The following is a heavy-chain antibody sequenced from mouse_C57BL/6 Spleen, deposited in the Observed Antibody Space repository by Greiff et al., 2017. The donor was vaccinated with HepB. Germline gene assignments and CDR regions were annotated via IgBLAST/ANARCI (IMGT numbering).Heavy chain of an antibody. CDR1: GYTFTDYE. Sequence: VQLQQSGAELVRPGASVTLSCKASGYTFTDYEMHWVKQTPVHGLEWIGAIDPETGGTAYNQKFKGKAILTADKSSSTAYMELRSLTSEDSAVYYCTRGGSHWYFDVWGTGTTVTVSS. CDR3: TRGGSHWYFDV. V-gene: IGHV1-15*01. D-gene: IGHD1-1*01. J-gene: IGHJ1*03. CDR2: IDPETGGT.